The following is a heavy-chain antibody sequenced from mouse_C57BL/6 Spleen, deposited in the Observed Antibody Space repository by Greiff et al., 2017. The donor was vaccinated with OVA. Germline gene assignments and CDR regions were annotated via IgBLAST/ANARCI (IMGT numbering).Heavy chain of an antibody. CDR3: TAYYWYFDV. CDR1: GFTFSNYW. Sequence: EVQLVESGGGLVQPGGSMKLSCVASGFTFSNYWMNRVRQSPEKGLEWVAQIRLKSDNYATHYAESVKGRFTISRDDSKSSVYLQMNNLRAEDTGIYYCTAYYWYFDVWGTGTTVTVSS. CDR2: IRLKSDNYAT. V-gene: IGHV6-3*01. J-gene: IGHJ1*03.